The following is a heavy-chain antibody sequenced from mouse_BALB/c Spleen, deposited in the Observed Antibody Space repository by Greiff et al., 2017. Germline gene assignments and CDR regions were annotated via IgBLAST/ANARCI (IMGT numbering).Heavy chain of an antibody. D-gene: IGHD1-2*01. V-gene: IGHV1-7*01. CDR2: INPSTGYT. J-gene: IGHJ4*01. CDR3: ARDYYGYVGAMDY. CDR1: GYTFTSYW. Sequence: VQRVESGAELAKPGASVKMSCKASGYTFTSYWMHWVKQRPGQGLEWIGYINPSTGYTEYNQKFKDKATLTADKSSSTAYMQLSSLTSEDSAVYYCARDYYGYVGAMDYWGQGTSVTVSS.